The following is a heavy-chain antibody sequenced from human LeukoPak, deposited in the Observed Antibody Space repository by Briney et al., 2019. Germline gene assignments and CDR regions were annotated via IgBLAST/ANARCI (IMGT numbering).Heavy chain of an antibody. CDR2: INWNAAST. D-gene: IGHD2-8*01. V-gene: IGHV3-20*04. CDR3: VIDNGIGWIRRFDS. Sequence: PGGSLRLSCADPGFIFCDYGLSWVRHAPGKGLEWVVGINWNAASTGYADFVKGRFTVSRDKAKNSLCMQMSNLRVEDTALYYCVIDNGIGWIRRFDSWGQGTLVIVSS. J-gene: IGHJ5*01. CDR1: GFIFCDYG.